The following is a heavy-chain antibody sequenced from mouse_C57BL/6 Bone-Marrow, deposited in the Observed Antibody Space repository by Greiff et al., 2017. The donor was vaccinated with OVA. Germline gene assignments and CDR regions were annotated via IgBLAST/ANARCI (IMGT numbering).Heavy chain of an antibody. V-gene: IGHV1-39*01. CDR2: ININKGTT. CDR3: ARGVFAY. CDR1: GFSFIAYK. J-gene: IGHJ3*01. Sequence: VQLKQPGPELVKPGVSVKFSCKASGFSFIAYKMNWVQQSNGKSLEWIGEININKGTTSYIQRFKGKATLTVDQSSSTAYMQLNSLTSEDSAVYYCARGVFAYWGQGTLVTVSA.